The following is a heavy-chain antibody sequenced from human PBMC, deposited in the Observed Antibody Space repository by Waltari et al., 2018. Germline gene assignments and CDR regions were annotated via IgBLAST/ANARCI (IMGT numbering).Heavy chain of an antibody. V-gene: IGHV3-15*01. CDR2: IKSKTDGGTT. J-gene: IGHJ4*02. Sequence: EVQLVESGGGWVKPGGSVRLSCAACGFNFSNARMSRVSQAPGKGLEWVGRIKSKTDGGTTDYAAPVKGRFTISRDDSKNTLYLQMNSLKTEDTAVYYCTTDGDGSPIDYWGQGTLVTVSS. CDR3: TTDGDGSPIDY. CDR1: GFNFSNAR. D-gene: IGHD1-26*01.